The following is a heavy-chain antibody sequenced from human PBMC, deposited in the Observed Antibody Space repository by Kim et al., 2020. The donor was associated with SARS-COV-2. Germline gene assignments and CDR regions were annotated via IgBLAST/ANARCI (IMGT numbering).Heavy chain of an antibody. Sequence: SETLSLTCTVSGGSISSGGYYWSWIRQHPGKGLEWIGYIYYSGSTYYNPSLKSRVTISVDTSKNQFSLKLSSVTAADTAVYYCARVTRTARAIAAAGPIYYYYGMDVWGQGTTVTVSS. CDR1: GGSISSGGYY. J-gene: IGHJ6*02. D-gene: IGHD6-13*01. CDR3: ARVTRTARAIAAAGPIYYYYGMDV. CDR2: IYYSGST. V-gene: IGHV4-31*03.